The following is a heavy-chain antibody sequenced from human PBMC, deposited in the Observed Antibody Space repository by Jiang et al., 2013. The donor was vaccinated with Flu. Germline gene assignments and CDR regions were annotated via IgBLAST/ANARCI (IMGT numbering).Heavy chain of an antibody. CDR2: IYYSGST. CDR3: ARVRGYSYGLYYFDY. D-gene: IGHD5-18*01. CDR1: GGSISSYY. J-gene: IGHJ4*02. V-gene: IGHV4-59*01. Sequence: GSGLVKPSETLSLTCTVSGGSISSYYWSWIRQPPGKGLEWIGYIYYSGSTNYNPSLKSRVTISVDTSKNQFSLKLSSVTAAGTAVYYCARVRGYSYGLYYFDYWGQGPWSPSP.